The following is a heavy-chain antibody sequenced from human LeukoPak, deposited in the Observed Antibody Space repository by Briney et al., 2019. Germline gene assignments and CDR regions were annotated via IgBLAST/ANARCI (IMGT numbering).Heavy chain of an antibody. Sequence: PGGSLRLSCAASGFTFSSYWMHWVRQAPGKGLVWVSRINSDGSSTSYADSVKGRFTISRDNAKNTLYLQMNSLRAEDTAVYYCARDEGQWLGPWGGYYFDYWGQGTLVTVSS. CDR1: GFTFSSYW. CDR2: INSDGSST. CDR3: ARDEGQWLGPWGGYYFDY. J-gene: IGHJ4*02. V-gene: IGHV3-74*01. D-gene: IGHD6-19*01.